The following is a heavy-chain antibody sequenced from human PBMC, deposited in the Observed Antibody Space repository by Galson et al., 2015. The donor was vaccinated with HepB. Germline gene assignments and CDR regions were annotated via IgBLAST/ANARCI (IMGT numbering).Heavy chain of an antibody. CDR2: IIPIFGTA. CDR3: ARTHRYCSSTSCYTDYYYYMDV. V-gene: IGHV1-69*13. D-gene: IGHD2-2*02. CDR1: GGTFSSYA. Sequence: SVKVSCKASGGTFSSYAISWVRQAPGQGLEWMGGIIPIFGTANYAQKFQGRVTITADESTSTAYMELSSLRSEDTAVYYCARTHRYCSSTSCYTDYYYYMDVWGKVTTVTVSS. J-gene: IGHJ6*03.